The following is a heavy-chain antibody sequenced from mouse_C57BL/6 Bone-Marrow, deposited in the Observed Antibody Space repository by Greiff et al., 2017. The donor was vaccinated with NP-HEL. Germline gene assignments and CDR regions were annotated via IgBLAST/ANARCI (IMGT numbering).Heavy chain of an antibody. V-gene: IGHV1-53*01. CDR1: GYTFTSYW. D-gene: IGHD1-1*01. Sequence: QVQLQQPGTELVKPGASVKLSCKASGYTFTSYWMHWVKQRPGQGLEWIGNINPSNGGTNYNEKFKSKATLTVDKSSSTAYMQLSSLASEDSAVYYCARFPVLLRYWYFDVWGTGTTVTVSS. J-gene: IGHJ1*03. CDR3: ARFPVLLRYWYFDV. CDR2: INPSNGGT.